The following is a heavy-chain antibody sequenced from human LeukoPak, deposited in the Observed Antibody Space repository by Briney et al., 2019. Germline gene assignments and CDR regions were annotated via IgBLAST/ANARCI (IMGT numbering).Heavy chain of an antibody. CDR3: ARAVDTAMAGYCYYMDV. CDR2: INPNSGGT. CDR1: GYTFTSYY. Sequence: ASVKVSCKASGYTFTSYYMHWVRQAPGQGLEWMGWINPNSGGTNYAQKFQGRVTMTRDTSISTAYMELRSLRSDDTAVYYCARAVDTAMAGYCYYMDVWGKGTTVTVSS. D-gene: IGHD5-18*01. J-gene: IGHJ6*03. V-gene: IGHV1-2*02.